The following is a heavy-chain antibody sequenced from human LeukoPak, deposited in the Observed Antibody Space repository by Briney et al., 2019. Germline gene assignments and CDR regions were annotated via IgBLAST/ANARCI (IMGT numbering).Heavy chain of an antibody. D-gene: IGHD3-3*01. J-gene: IGHJ6*03. Sequence: SVKVSCKASGGTFSSYAISWVRQAPGQGLEWMGGIIPIFGTANYAQKFQGRVTITADESTSTAYMELSSLRSEDTAVYYRARDEPLRFLEWLSGYYYYMDVWGKGTTVTVSS. V-gene: IGHV1-69*13. CDR2: IIPIFGTA. CDR3: ARDEPLRFLEWLSGYYYYMDV. CDR1: GGTFSSYA.